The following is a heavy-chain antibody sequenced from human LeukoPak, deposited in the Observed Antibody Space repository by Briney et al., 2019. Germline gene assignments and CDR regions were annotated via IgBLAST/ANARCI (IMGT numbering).Heavy chain of an antibody. CDR3: AKEAHKSGSGSYYYWFDP. Sequence: GGSLRLSCAASGFTFSDYYMSWIRQAPGKGLEWVSYISSSGSTIYYADSVKGRFTISRDNAKNSLYLQMNSLRAEDTAVYYCAKEAHKSGSGSYYYWFDPWGQGTLVTVSS. CDR2: ISSSGSTI. D-gene: IGHD3-10*01. J-gene: IGHJ5*02. CDR1: GFTFSDYY. V-gene: IGHV3-11*01.